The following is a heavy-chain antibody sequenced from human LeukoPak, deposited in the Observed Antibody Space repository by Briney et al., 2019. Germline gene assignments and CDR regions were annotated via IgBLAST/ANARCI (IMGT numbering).Heavy chain of an antibody. CDR2: INHSGST. V-gene: IGHV4-34*01. D-gene: IGHD6-13*01. Sequence: SETLSLTCAVYGGSFSGYYRSWIRQPPGKGLEWIGEINHSGSTNYNPSLKSRVTISVDTSKNQFSLKLSSVTAADTAVYYCARHGSSWYEKDYFDYWGQGTLVTVSS. CDR3: ARHGSSWYEKDYFDY. J-gene: IGHJ4*02. CDR1: GGSFSGYY.